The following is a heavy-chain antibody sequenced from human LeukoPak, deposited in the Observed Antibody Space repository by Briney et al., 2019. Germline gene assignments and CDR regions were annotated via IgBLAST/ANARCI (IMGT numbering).Heavy chain of an antibody. D-gene: IGHD3-22*01. Sequence: SETLSLTCTVSGGAISSYYWSWIRQPPGKGLEWIGYIYYSGSTNYNPSLKSRVTISVHTSKNQFSLKLSSVTAADTAVYYCARDITMIVWGQRTLVSVSS. CDR2: IYYSGST. CDR3: ARDITMIV. J-gene: IGHJ4*02. V-gene: IGHV4-59*01. CDR1: GGAISSYY.